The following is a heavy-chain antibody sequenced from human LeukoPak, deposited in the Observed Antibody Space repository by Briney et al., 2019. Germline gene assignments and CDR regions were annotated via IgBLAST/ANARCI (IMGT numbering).Heavy chain of an antibody. D-gene: IGHD3-22*01. V-gene: IGHV4-61*02. CDR2: IYTSRST. CDR1: GGSISSGSDY. J-gene: IGHJ4*02. Sequence: SETLSLTCSVSGGSISSGSDYWSSIRQPAGKGLDWIERIYTSRSTNYNPSLKTPLAISDDTTKNRFALNLSSVTAGDTAVYYCARDRYVYDGSGYSLGFDYWGEGTLVTVS. CDR3: ARDRYVYDGSGYSLGFDY.